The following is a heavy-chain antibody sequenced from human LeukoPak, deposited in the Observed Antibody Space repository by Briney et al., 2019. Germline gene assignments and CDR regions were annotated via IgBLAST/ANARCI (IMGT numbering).Heavy chain of an antibody. Sequence: SETLSLTCTVSGGSISSGGYYWSWIRQHPGKGLEWIGYIYYSGSTYYNPSLKSRVTISVDTSKNQFSLKLSSVTAADTAVYYCASLGAKGFDPWGQGTLVTVSS. J-gene: IGHJ5*02. D-gene: IGHD3-16*01. V-gene: IGHV4-31*03. CDR1: GGSISSGGYY. CDR2: IYYSGST. CDR3: ASLGAKGFDP.